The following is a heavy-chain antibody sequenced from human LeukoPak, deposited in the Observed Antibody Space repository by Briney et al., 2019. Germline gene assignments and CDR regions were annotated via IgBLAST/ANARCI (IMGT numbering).Heavy chain of an antibody. CDR3: AREGGMATMNY. CDR1: GGTFSSYA. V-gene: IGHV1-69*05. CDR2: IIPILGTA. Sequence: ASVKVSCKASGGTFSSYAISWVRQAPGQGLEWMGGIIPILGTANYAQKFQGRVTITTDESTSTAYMELSSLRSEDTAVYYCAREGGMATMNYWGQGTLVTVSS. J-gene: IGHJ4*02. D-gene: IGHD5-24*01.